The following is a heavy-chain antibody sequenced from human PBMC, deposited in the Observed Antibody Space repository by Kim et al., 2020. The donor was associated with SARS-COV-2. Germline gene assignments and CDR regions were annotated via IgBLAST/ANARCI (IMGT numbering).Heavy chain of an antibody. J-gene: IGHJ6*03. D-gene: IGHD3-10*01. CDR3: ARDGFDMVQGVMNYMDV. Sequence: GGSLRLSCAASGFTFSSYWMHWVHQAPGKGLVWVSRINSDGSSTSYADSVKGRFTISRDNAKNTLYLQMNSLRAEDTAVYYCARDGFDMVQGVMNYMDVWGKGTTVTVSS. V-gene: IGHV3-74*01. CDR2: INSDGSST. CDR1: GFTFSSYW.